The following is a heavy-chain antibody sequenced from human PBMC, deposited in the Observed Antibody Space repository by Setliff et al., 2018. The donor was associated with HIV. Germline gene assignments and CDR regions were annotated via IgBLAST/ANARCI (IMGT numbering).Heavy chain of an antibody. V-gene: IGHV4-61*09. D-gene: IGHD6-19*01. CDR2: ISTSGTT. J-gene: IGHJ5*02. CDR3: ARGRTQWPNYNYFDP. Sequence: KPSETLSLTCTVSGDSITSGTYYWSWIRQPAGMRLEWIGHISTSGTTNYNPSLKSRVTISADTSKGQFSLKLSSLTAADTAVYYCARGRTQWPNYNYFDPWGLGTLVTVSS. CDR1: GDSITSGTYY.